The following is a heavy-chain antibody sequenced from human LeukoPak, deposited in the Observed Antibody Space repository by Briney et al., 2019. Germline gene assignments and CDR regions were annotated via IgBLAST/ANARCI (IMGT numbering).Heavy chain of an antibody. CDR3: ARGRGYDILTGYYIFDY. CDR1: GGSGSGYY. V-gene: IGHV4-34*01. CDR2: INHSGST. Sequence: ETLFLTCGVCGGSGSGYYWSGIRKPTGKGLEWIGEINHSGSTNYNPSLKSRVTISVDTSKNQFSLKLSSVTAADTAVYYCARGRGYDILTGYYIFDYWGQGTLVTVSS. D-gene: IGHD3-9*01. J-gene: IGHJ4*02.